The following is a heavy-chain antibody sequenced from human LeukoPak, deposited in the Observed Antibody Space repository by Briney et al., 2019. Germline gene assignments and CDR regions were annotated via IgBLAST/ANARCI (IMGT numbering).Heavy chain of an antibody. V-gene: IGHV3-73*01. CDR1: GFTFSGSA. Sequence: PGGSLRLSCAGSGFTFSGSAMHWVRQAAGKGLEGVGRIRSKANSYATAYAASVKGRFTISRDDSKNTPNLQMNSLKTEDTAVYYCTSPYGDGNYWGQGTLVTVSS. CDR2: IRSKANSYAT. D-gene: IGHD4-17*01. CDR3: TSPYGDGNY. J-gene: IGHJ4*02.